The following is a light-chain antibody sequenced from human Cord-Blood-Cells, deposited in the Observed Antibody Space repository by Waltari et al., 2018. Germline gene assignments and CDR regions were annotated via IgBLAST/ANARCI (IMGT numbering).Light chain of an antibody. V-gene: IGKV1-39*01. CDR3: QQSYSTPYT. Sequence: DIQMTQSPSSLSAFVGDRVTTTCRASPRISSHLNWYQQKPGKAPKPLIYAASSLQIGVPSRFSGSGSGTDFTLTISSLQPEDFATYYCQQSYSTPYTFGQGTKLEIK. CDR2: AAS. CDR1: PRISSH. J-gene: IGKJ2*01.